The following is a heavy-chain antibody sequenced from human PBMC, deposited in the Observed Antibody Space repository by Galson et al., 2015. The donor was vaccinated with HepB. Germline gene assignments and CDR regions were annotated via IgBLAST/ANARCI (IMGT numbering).Heavy chain of an antibody. Sequence: SVKVSCKASGGTFSSYAISWVRQAPGQGLEWMGGIIPIFSTANYAQKFQGRVTITADKSTSTAYMELSSLRSEDTAVYYCARDSGQILDYYGMDVWGQGTTVTVSS. V-gene: IGHV1-69*06. CDR3: ARDSGQILDYYGMDV. J-gene: IGHJ6*02. CDR1: GGTFSSYA. D-gene: IGHD7-27*01. CDR2: IIPIFSTA.